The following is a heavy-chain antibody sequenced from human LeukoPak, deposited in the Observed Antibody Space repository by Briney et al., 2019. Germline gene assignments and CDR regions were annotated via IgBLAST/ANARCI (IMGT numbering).Heavy chain of an antibody. V-gene: IGHV3-30*18. J-gene: IGHJ3*02. CDR3: AKALGGYQQSAGDI. Sequence: RGSLRLSCAASGFTFSSYGMHWVRQAPGKGLEWVAVISYDGSNKYYADSVKGRFTISRDNSKNTLYLQMNSLRAEDTAVYYCAKALGGYQQSAGDIWGQGTMVTVSS. CDR2: ISYDGSNK. CDR1: GFTFSSYG. D-gene: IGHD5-12*01.